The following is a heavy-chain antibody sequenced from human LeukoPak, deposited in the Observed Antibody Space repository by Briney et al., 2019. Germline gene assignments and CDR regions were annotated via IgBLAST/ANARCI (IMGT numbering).Heavy chain of an antibody. CDR3: ARDRVVSGGFDP. CDR1: GGTFSSYA. D-gene: IGHD2-15*01. J-gene: IGHJ5*02. V-gene: IGHV1-2*02. CDR2: INPNSGGT. Sequence: ASVKVSCKASGGTFSSYAISWVRQAPGQGLEWMGWINPNSGGTNYAQKFQGRVTMTRDTSISTAYMELSRLRSDDTAVYYCARDRVVSGGFDPWGQGTLVTVSS.